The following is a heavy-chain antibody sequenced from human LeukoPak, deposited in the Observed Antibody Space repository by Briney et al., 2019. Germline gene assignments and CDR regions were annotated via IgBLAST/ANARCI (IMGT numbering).Heavy chain of an antibody. J-gene: IGHJ4*02. V-gene: IGHV7-4-1*02. CDR1: GNTFSNYA. D-gene: IGHD3-22*01. CDR2: INTNTGNP. Sequence: GASVKVSCKASGNTFSNYALNWVRQAPGQGLEWMGWINTNTGNPKYAQGLTGRFVFSLDTSVSTAYLEISSLKAEDTAVYYCAREPHYDSSGCLGSWGQGTRVTVS. CDR3: AREPHYDSSGCLGS.